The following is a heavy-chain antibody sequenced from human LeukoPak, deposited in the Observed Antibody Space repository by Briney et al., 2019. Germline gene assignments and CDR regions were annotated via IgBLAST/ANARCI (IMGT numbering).Heavy chain of an antibody. CDR3: ARDGADVYGRAFDY. J-gene: IGHJ4*02. D-gene: IGHD3-10*01. CDR1: GGSISSYF. V-gene: IGHV4-4*07. CDR2: IHASGTT. Sequence: PSETLSLTCNVSGGSISSYFWTWIRQPAGKGLERIGRIHASGTTNYYSSLKSRVSMSVDTYKNQFSLKLTSVTAADTAVYFCARDGADVYGRAFDYWGQGTLVSVSS.